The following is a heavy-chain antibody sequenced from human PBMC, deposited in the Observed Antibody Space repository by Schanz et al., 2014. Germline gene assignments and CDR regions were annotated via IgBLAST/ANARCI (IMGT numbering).Heavy chain of an antibody. J-gene: IGHJ5*02. V-gene: IGHV3-23*01. CDR2: ISSGGGST. D-gene: IGHD1-1*01. CDR1: TFTFDHYA. CDR3: ARGRVLES. Sequence: EVQLLESGGGLVQPGGSLRLSCSASTFTFDHYAMTWVRQAPGKGLEWVSSISSGGGSTYYADSVKGRFTISRDNAKNSLFLQMNSLRPEDTAVYYCARGRVLESWGQGTLVTVSA.